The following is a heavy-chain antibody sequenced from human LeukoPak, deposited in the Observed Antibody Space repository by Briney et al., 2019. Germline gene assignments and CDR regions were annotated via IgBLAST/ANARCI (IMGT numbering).Heavy chain of an antibody. J-gene: IGHJ4*02. CDR1: GSTFSSYG. CDR2: ISYDGSNK. CDR3: AKNRDDWLLNYFDY. D-gene: IGHD3-9*01. Sequence: GRSLRLSCAASGSTFSSYGMHWVRQAPGKGLEWVAVISYDGSNKYYADSVKGRFTISRDNSKNTLYLQMNSLRAEDTAVYYCAKNRDDWLLNYFDYWGQGTLVTVSS. V-gene: IGHV3-30*18.